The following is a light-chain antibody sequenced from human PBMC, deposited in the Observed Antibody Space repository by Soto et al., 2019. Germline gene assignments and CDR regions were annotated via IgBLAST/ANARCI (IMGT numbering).Light chain of an antibody. CDR1: KSVGGD. CDR3: QQRTNWPWT. CDR2: DAS. V-gene: IGKV3-11*01. Sequence: DIVLTQSPATLSLTPGQGASLSCRASKSVGGDLVWYQQHPGQAPRLLIYDASNRATGIPPRVSGSGSGTDFTLTISGLEPEDFAVYYCQQRTNWPWTFGQGTKVEVK. J-gene: IGKJ1*01.